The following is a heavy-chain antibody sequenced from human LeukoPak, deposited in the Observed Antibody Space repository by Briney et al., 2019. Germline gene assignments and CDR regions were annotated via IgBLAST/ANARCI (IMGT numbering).Heavy chain of an antibody. V-gene: IGHV3-21*01. CDR2: ISSSSSYI. CDR1: GFTFSSYS. CDR3: ARDTGVYYDSSGYYGY. J-gene: IGHJ4*02. D-gene: IGHD3-22*01. Sequence: PGGSLRLSCAASGFTFSSYSMNWVRQAPGKGLEWVSSISSSSSYIYYADSVKGRFTISRDNAKNSLYLQMDSLRAEDTAVYYCARDTGVYYDSSGYYGYWGQGTLVTVSS.